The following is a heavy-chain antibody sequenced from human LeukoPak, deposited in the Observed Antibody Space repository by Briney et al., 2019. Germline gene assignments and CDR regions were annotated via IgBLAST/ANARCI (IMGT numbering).Heavy chain of an antibody. J-gene: IGHJ4*02. D-gene: IGHD3-3*01. CDR1: GFTFSSYD. Sequence: GGSLRLSCAASGFTFSSYDMSWVRQAPGRGLEWVSTISGGGDTTYYADSVKGRFTISRDNSKNTLYLQMNSLGAEDTAVYYCAKDASYYDFWSGYSQSSFDYWGQGTLVTASS. CDR3: AKDASYYDFWSGYSQSSFDY. CDR2: ISGGGDTT. V-gene: IGHV3-23*01.